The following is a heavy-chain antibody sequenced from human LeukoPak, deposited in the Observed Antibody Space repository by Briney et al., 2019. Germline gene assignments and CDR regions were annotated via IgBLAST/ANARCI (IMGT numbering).Heavy chain of an antibody. CDR3: AREDPYYYYGMDV. Sequence: GASVKVSCKASGGTFSSYAISWVRQAPGQGLEWMGRIIPILGIANYAQKFQGRVTITADKSTSTAYMELSSLRSEDTAVYYCAREDPYYYYGMDVWGQGTTVTVSS. V-gene: IGHV1-69*04. CDR1: GGTFSSYA. CDR2: IIPILGIA. J-gene: IGHJ6*02.